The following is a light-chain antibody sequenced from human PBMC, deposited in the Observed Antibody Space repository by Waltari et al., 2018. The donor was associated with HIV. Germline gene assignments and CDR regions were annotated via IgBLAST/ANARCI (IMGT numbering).Light chain of an antibody. Sequence: DIVMTHSPDSLAVSQGERATINSKSSQSVLYSSNNKNYIAWYQQKPGQTPKLLIYWASTRESGVPDRFSGSGSGTDFTLTISSLQAEDVAVYYCQQYYSTPYTFGQGTKLEIK. CDR3: QQYYSTPYT. V-gene: IGKV4-1*01. CDR1: QSVLYSSNNKNY. J-gene: IGKJ2*01. CDR2: WAS.